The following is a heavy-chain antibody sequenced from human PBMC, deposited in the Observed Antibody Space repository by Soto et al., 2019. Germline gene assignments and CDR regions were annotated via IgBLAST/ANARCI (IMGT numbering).Heavy chain of an antibody. Sequence: SETLSLTCTVSGGSISSSSYYWGWIRQPPGKGLEWIGSIYYSGSTYYNPSLKSRVTISVDTSKNQFSLKLSSVTAADTAVYYCARHLGEEDYDILTGYPSPGGWFDPWGQGTLVPVSS. CDR3: ARHLGEEDYDILTGYPSPGGWFDP. CDR2: IYYSGST. D-gene: IGHD3-9*01. V-gene: IGHV4-39*01. CDR1: GGSISSSSYY. J-gene: IGHJ5*02.